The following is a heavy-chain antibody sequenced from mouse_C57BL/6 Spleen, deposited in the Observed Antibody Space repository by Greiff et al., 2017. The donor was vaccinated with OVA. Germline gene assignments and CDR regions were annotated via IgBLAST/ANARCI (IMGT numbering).Heavy chain of an antibody. CDR1: GYAFSSSW. Sequence: QVQLKESGPELVKPGASVKISCKASGYAFSSSWMNWVKQRPGKGLEWIGRIYPGDGDTNYNGKFKGKATLTADKSSSTAYMQLSSLTSEDSAVYFCARGAMDYWGQGTSVTVSS. J-gene: IGHJ4*01. V-gene: IGHV1-82*01. CDR3: ARGAMDY. CDR2: IYPGDGDT.